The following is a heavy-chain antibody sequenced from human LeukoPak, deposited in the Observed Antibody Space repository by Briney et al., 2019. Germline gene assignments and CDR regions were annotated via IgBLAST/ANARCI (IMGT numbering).Heavy chain of an antibody. D-gene: IGHD1-26*01. CDR3: ASAVGATGSYYFDY. Sequence: PGGSLRLSCAASGFSFSSYGMHWVRQAPGKGLEWVAVVWFDGSNEYYADSVKGRFTISRDNSKNTLYLQMNSLRAEDTAVYYCASAVGATGSYYFDYWGQGTLVTVSS. V-gene: IGHV3-33*01. CDR2: VWFDGSNE. J-gene: IGHJ4*02. CDR1: GFSFSSYG.